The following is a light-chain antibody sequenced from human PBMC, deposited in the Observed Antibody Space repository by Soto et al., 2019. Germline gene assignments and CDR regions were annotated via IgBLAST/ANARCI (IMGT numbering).Light chain of an antibody. CDR1: QSISNY. CDR3: QQYESYPYT. V-gene: IGKV1-5*01. J-gene: IGKJ2*01. CDR2: DAS. Sequence: DVQMAQSPSSLSASVGDRVTITCRASQSISNYLNWFQQKPGKAPNLLIFDASDLASGVSSRFSGSGSGAEFTLTISSLQADDFATYYCQQYESYPYTFGRGTRLEIK.